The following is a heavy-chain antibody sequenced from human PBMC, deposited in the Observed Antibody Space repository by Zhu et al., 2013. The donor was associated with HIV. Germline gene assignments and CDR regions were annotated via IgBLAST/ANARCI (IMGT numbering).Heavy chain of an antibody. CDR2: INHSGST. Sequence: QVQLQQWGAGLLKPSETLSLTCAVYGGSFSGYYWSWIRQPPGKGLEWIGEINHSGSTNYNPSLKSRVTISVDTSKNQFSLKLSSVTAADTAVYYCARTFKNCSGGSCYPHPFDYWGQGTLVTVSS. J-gene: IGHJ4*02. D-gene: IGHD2-15*01. CDR3: ARTFKNCSGGSCYPHPFDY. V-gene: IGHV4-34*01. CDR1: GGSFSGYY.